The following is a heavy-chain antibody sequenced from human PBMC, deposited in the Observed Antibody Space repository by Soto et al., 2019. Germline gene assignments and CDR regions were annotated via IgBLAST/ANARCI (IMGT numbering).Heavy chain of an antibody. CDR1: GGSISSYY. V-gene: IGHV4-59*01. CDR3: ARDGGGLAAHNYYYYYMDV. D-gene: IGHD6-6*01. Sequence: SETLSLTCTVSGGSISSYYWSWIRQPPGKGLEWIGYIYYSGSTNYNPSLKSRVTISVDTSKNQFSLKLSSVTAADTAVYYCARDGGGLAAHNYYYYYMDVWGKGTTVTVSS. J-gene: IGHJ6*03. CDR2: IYYSGST.